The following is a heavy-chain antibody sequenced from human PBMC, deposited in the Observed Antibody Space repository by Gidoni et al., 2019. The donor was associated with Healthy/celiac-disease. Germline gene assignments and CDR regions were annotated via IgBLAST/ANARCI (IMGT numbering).Heavy chain of an antibody. Sequence: QVQLVASGGGVVQPGRSMRLSCAAPGFTFSSYAMHWVRQAPGKVLEWVAVISYDGSNKYYADSVKGRFTISRDNSKNTLYLQMSSLRAEDTAVYYCARGDLYGSGSPFYWGHGTLVTVSS. J-gene: IGHJ4*01. V-gene: IGHV3-30-3*01. CDR2: ISYDGSNK. CDR1: GFTFSSYA. CDR3: ARGDLYGSGSPFY. D-gene: IGHD3-10*01.